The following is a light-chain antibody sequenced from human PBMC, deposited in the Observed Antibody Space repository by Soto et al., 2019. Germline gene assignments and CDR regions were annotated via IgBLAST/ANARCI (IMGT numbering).Light chain of an antibody. V-gene: IGLV1-47*01. CDR1: SSNIGNNY. CDR3: ATWDDSLRGWV. CDR2: RNY. J-gene: IGLJ3*02. Sequence: QSVLTQSPSASVTPGQRATISCSGSSSNIGNNYVYWYQQFPGTAPKLLIYRNYQRPSGVPDRFSGSKSGTSASLAISGLRSEDEADYYCATWDDSLRGWVFGGGTKLTVL.